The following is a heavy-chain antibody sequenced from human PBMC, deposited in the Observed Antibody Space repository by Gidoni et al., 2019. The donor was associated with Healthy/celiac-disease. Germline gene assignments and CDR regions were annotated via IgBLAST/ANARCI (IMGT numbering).Heavy chain of an antibody. CDR1: GYTFTSYY. J-gene: IGHJ6*02. Sequence: QVQLVQSGAEVKKPGASVKVSCKASGYTFTSYYMHWVRQAPGQGLEWMGIINPSGGSTSYAQKLQGRVTMTRDTSTSTVYMELSSLRSEDTAVYYCAREMSTYCSSTSCYNYYYYGMDVWGQGTTVTVSS. V-gene: IGHV1-46*04. CDR3: AREMSTYCSSTSCYNYYYYGMDV. CDR2: INPSGGST. D-gene: IGHD2-2*01.